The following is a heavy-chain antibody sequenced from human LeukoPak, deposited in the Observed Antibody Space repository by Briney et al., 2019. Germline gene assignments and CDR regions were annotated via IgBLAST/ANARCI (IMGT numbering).Heavy chain of an antibody. CDR2: MSVYNENT. V-gene: IGHV1-18*01. J-gene: IGHJ6*02. Sequence: ASVKVSYQASVYTFTNYGCSWVRQAPGQGLEWMGWMSVYNENTNYALKFQGRLTMTTDTSTSTAYMELCGLRSDDTAVYYCARDRYYDSSGYIYFYGMDCWGQGTTVTVSS. CDR3: ARDRYYDSSGYIYFYGMDC. CDR1: VYTFTNYG. D-gene: IGHD3-22*01.